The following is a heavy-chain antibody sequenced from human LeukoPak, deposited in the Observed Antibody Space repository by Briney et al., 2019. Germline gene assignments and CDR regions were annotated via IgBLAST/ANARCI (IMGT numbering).Heavy chain of an antibody. J-gene: IGHJ4*02. V-gene: IGHV4-34*01. CDR1: GGSFSGYC. Sequence: KTSETLSLTCAAYGGSFSGYCWSWIRQPPGKGLEWIGEINHSGSTNYNPSLKSRVTISVDTSKNQFSLKLSSVTAADTAVYYCARVTRGSSVDYWGQGTLVTVSS. D-gene: IGHD1-26*01. CDR3: ARVTRGSSVDY. CDR2: INHSGST.